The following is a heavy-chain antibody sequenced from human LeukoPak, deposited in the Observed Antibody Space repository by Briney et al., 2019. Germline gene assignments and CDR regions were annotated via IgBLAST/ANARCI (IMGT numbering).Heavy chain of an antibody. CDR1: GGTFSSYA. CDR3: ARGVEYSSSKQYYFDY. V-gene: IGHV1-69*05. CDR2: IIPIFDTA. Sequence: ASVKVSCKASGGTFSSYAISWVRQAPGQGLEWMGGIIPIFDTANYAQKFQGRVTITTDESTSTAYMELSSLRSEDTAVYYCARGVEYSSSKQYYFDYWGQGTLVTVSS. D-gene: IGHD6-6*01. J-gene: IGHJ4*02.